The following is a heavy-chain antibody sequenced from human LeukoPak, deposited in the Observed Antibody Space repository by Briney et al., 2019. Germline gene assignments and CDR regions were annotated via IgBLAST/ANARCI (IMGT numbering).Heavy chain of an antibody. J-gene: IGHJ4*02. CDR3: ARERGYDSWSGSRVLFDH. V-gene: IGHV3-11*04. CDR2: ISGSSSTI. D-gene: IGHD3-3*01. Sequence: PGGSLRLACAASGFTFSDYYVSWIRQAPGKGLEWVSYISGSSSTIYYADSVKGRFSISRDNAKNSLYLQMNSLRAEDTAVYYCARERGYDSWSGSRVLFDHWGQGTLVTVSS. CDR1: GFTFSDYY.